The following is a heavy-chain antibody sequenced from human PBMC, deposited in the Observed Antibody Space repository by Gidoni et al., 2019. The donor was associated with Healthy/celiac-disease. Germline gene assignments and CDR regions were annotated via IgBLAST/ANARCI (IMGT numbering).Heavy chain of an antibody. J-gene: IGHJ6*02. CDR3: AKEGVTMVQGVINYYYGMDV. Sequence: EVQLVESGGGLVQPGRSLRLSCAASGFTFADSAMHWVRQAPGKGLEWGSGISGNSGSIGYADAVKGRFTIARDNAKNSLYLQMNSLRAEDTALYYCAKEGVTMVQGVINYYYGMDVWGQGTTVTVS. V-gene: IGHV3-9*01. CDR1: GFTFADSA. CDR2: ISGNSGSI. D-gene: IGHD3-10*01.